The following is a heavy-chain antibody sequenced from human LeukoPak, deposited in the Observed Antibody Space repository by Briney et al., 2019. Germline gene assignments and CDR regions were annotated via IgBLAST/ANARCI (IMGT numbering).Heavy chain of an antibody. D-gene: IGHD3-22*01. Sequence: PSETLSLTCTVSGGSISSGGYYWRWIRQPPGKGLEWIGYIYHSGSTYYNPSLKSRVTISVVRSKNQFSLKLSSVTAADTAVYYCARGTSYYYDSSGYVGDYWGQGTLVTVSS. V-gene: IGHV4-30-2*01. CDR1: GGSISSGGYY. CDR3: ARGTSYYYDSSGYVGDY. J-gene: IGHJ4*02. CDR2: IYHSGST.